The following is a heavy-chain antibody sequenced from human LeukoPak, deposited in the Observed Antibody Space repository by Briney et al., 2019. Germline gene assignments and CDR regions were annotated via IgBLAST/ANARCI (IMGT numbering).Heavy chain of an antibody. J-gene: IGHJ5*02. CDR3: ARGRRYSWFDP. V-gene: IGHV4-39*07. CDR2: IYYSGST. CDR1: GGSISSSSYY. Sequence: SETLSLTCTVSGGSISSSSYYWGWIRQPPGKGLECIGSIYYSGSTYYNPSLKSRVTISVDTSKNQFSLKLSSVTAADTAVYYCARGRRYSWFDPWGQGTLVTVSS. D-gene: IGHD1-14*01.